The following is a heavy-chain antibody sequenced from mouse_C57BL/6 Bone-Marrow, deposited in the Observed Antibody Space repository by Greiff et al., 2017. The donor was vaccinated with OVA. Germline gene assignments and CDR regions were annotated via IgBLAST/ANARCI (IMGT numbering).Heavy chain of an antibody. D-gene: IGHD1-1*01. CDR1: GYTFTDYE. J-gene: IGHJ2*01. V-gene: IGHV1-15*01. Sequence: SGAELVRPGASVTLSCKASGYTFTDYEMHWVKQTPVHGLEWIGAIDPETGGTAYNQKFKGKAILTADKSSSTAYMELRSLTSEDSAVYYCTRSTYYYGSSVDYWGQGTTLTVSS. CDR3: TRSTYYYGSSVDY. CDR2: IDPETGGT.